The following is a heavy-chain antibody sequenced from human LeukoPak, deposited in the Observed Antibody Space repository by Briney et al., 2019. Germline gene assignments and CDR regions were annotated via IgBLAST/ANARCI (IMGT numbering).Heavy chain of an antibody. D-gene: IGHD6-13*01. CDR2: IYPGDSDT. J-gene: IGHJ4*02. Sequence: GESLEISCQGSGYTFTTYWIGWVRQMPGKGLEWMGIIYPGDSDTRYSPSFQGQVTISADKSINTAYLQWSSLKASDTALYFCARRVSSWEYFDYWGQGALVTVSS. V-gene: IGHV5-51*01. CDR3: ARRVSSWEYFDY. CDR1: GYTFTTYW.